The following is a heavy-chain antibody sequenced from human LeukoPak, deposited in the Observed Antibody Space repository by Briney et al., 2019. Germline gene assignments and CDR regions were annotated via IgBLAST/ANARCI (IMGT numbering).Heavy chain of an antibody. Sequence: PGGSLRLTCAASRFTFRNFAMSWVRPAPGEGLGWVSYISSSFSPIYYAESAKARFTVSRDNARNSLYLQMNSLRAEDTAVYDCARDIPWEMVRGVIDYWGEGTLVTVSS. J-gene: IGHJ4*02. V-gene: IGHV3-48*01. D-gene: IGHD3-10*01. CDR3: ARDIPWEMVRGVIDY. CDR1: RFTFRNFA. CDR2: ISSSFSPI.